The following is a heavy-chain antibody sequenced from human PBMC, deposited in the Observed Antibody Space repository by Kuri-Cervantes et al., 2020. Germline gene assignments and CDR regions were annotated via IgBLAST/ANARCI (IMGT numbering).Heavy chain of an antibody. V-gene: IGHV4-4*07. J-gene: IGHJ3*02. Sequence: SETLSLTCTVSGGSISGYYWSWIGQPAGKGLEWIGRIYTTETTNYNPSLKSRVTISVDTSKNQFSLKLSSVTAADTAVYYWASPQLLSSTEAFDIWGQGTMVTVSS. CDR3: ASPQLLSSTEAFDI. CDR1: GGSISGYY. D-gene: IGHD2-2*01. CDR2: IYTTETT.